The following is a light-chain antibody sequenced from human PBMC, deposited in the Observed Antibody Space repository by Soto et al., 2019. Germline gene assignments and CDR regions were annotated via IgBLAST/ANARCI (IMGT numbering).Light chain of an antibody. CDR3: QQDESTPPT. J-gene: IGKJ2*01. V-gene: IGKV4-1*01. Sequence: DIVMTQSPDSLAVSLGERATINCKSSQSVLYSSNNKNYFAWYQQRPGQPPKLLIYWASTRESGVPDRFSGSGSGTDFTLAITSLQAEDVAVYYCQQDESTPPTFGQGTKLEIK. CDR2: WAS. CDR1: QSVLYSSNNKNY.